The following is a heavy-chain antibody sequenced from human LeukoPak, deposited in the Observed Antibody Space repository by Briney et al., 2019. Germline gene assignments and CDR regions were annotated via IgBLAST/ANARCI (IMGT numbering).Heavy chain of an antibody. CDR3: ATDMLAGSYGMDV. J-gene: IGHJ6*02. V-gene: IGHV1-69*04. CDR1: GGTFSSYA. Sequence: ASVKVSCKASGGTFSSYAISWVRQAPGQGLEWMGRIIPILGIANYAQKFQGRVTITADKSTSTAYMELSSLRSEDTAVYYCATDMLAGSYGMDVWGQGTTVTVSS. CDR2: IIPILGIA. D-gene: IGHD6-19*01.